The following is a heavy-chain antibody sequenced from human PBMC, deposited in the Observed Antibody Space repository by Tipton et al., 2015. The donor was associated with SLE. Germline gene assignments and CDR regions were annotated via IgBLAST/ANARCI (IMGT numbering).Heavy chain of an antibody. CDR3: ARGASYYYDSSGYYYVDFFDY. V-gene: IGHV3-9*01. CDR1: GFTFDDYA. D-gene: IGHD3-22*01. CDR2: ISWNSGSI. Sequence: SLRLSCAASGFTFDDYAMHWVRQAPGKGLEWVSGISWNSGSIGYADSVKGRFTISRDNSKNTLYLQMNSLRAEDTAVYYCARGASYYYDSSGYYYVDFFDYWGQGTLVTVSS. J-gene: IGHJ4*02.